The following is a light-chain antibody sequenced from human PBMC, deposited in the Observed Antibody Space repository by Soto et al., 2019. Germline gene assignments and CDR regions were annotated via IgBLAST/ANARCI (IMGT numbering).Light chain of an antibody. CDR3: SSYTSATTYV. V-gene: IGLV2-14*01. Sequence: QSALTQPASVSGSPGQSITISCTGTSSDVGAYNYDSWYQQYPGEAHKVIIYDVSHRPAGVSNRFSGSKSGNTASLTISCLQSQDEADYYCSSYTSATTYVFGTGTKVTVL. J-gene: IGLJ1*01. CDR2: DVS. CDR1: SSDVGAYNY.